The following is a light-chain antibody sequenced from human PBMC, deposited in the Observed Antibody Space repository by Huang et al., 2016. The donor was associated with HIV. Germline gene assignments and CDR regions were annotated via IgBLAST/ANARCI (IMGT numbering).Light chain of an antibody. J-gene: IGKJ5*01. Sequence: EIVLTQSPATLSLSPGERATLSCRASQSVSSYLAWYQQKPGQAPRLLIYDASNRATGIPARFSGSGSGTDFTLTISSLEPEDFAVYYCQQRSNWAFGQWTRLEIK. V-gene: IGKV3-11*01. CDR2: DAS. CDR1: QSVSSY. CDR3: QQRSNWA.